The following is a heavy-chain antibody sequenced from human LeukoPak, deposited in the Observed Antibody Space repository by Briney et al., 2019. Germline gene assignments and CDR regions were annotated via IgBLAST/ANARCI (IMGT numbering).Heavy chain of an antibody. CDR2: IYYSGST. CDR3: ARSAPHYDFWSGYSHYWYFDL. Sequence: PSETLSLTCTVSGGSISSYYWSWIRQPPGKGLEWIGYIYYSGSTNYNPPLKSRVTISVDTSKNQFSLKLSSVTAADTAVYYCARSAPHYDFWSGYSHYWYFDLWGRGTLVTVSS. D-gene: IGHD3-3*01. J-gene: IGHJ2*01. V-gene: IGHV4-59*01. CDR1: GGSISSYY.